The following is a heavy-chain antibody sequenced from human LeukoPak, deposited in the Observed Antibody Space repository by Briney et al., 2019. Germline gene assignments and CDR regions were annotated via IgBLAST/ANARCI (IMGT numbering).Heavy chain of an antibody. Sequence: GGSLRLSCAASGFTFSSYAMSWVRQAPGKGLEWVSGIGAGGGRTHYADSVKDRFTISRDNSKNTLYLQMNSLRAEDTAVYYCAKATNYYDSSAIDYWGQGTLVSVSS. V-gene: IGHV3-23*01. CDR3: AKATNYYDSSAIDY. D-gene: IGHD3-22*01. CDR2: IGAGGGRT. CDR1: GFTFSSYA. J-gene: IGHJ4*02.